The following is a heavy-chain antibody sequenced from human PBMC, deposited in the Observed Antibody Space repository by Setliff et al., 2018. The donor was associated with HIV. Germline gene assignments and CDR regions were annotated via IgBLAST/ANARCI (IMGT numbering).Heavy chain of an antibody. CDR3: AKTIGRYFDSFDN. J-gene: IGHJ4*02. CDR1: GGSISSTSYY. V-gene: IGHV4-39*01. Sequence: SSETLSLTCTVSGGSISSTSYYWGWIRQPPGTGLEWIGSISSSGNTYYNPSLKSRVTTSVDTPKNQFSLKLNSVTAADTAVYYCAKTIGRYFDSFDNWGQGTLVTVSS. D-gene: IGHD3-9*01. CDR2: ISSSGNT.